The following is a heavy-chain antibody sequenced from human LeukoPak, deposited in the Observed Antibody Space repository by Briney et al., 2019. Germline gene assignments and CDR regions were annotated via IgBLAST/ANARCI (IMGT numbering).Heavy chain of an antibody. CDR1: GVSFSGYY. V-gene: IGHV4-34*01. Sequence: SETLSLTCAVYGVSFSGYYLSWVRQAPGKGLEWVGEINHSGSNNYNPALKSRGTISVDTTKKQFSLKLMSVIASDPDGEYCAEANYCWSGYTWGGYYYCMDVWGKGTTVTVSS. CDR2: INHSGSN. J-gene: IGHJ6*03. CDR3: AEANYCWSGYTWGGYYYCMDV. D-gene: IGHD3-3*01.